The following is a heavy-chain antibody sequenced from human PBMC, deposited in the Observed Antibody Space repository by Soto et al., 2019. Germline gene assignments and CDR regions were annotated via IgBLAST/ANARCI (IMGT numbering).Heavy chain of an antibody. V-gene: IGHV4-39*01. CDR2: IYYSGST. Sequence: QLQLQESGPGLVKPSETLSLTCTASGGAISSSSYYWGWIRQPPGKGLEWIGSIYYSGSTYYNPSLKSRVTISVDPSKNQFSLKLSSVTAADTAGYYCARLPVPLRGGWFDSWGQGTLVTVSS. CDR3: ARLPVPLRGGWFDS. CDR1: GGAISSSSYY. D-gene: IGHD3-16*01. J-gene: IGHJ5*01.